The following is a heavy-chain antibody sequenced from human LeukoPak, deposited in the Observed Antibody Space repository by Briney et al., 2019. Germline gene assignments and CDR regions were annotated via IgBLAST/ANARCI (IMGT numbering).Heavy chain of an antibody. CDR2: IHYSGNT. V-gene: IGHV4-59*01. CDR1: GGSISSYY. Sequence: SETLSLTCTVSGGSISSYYWSWMRQPPGKGLEWIGYIHYSGNTNYNPSLNSRVTISVDTSKNQFSLKLSSVTAADTAVYYCARDRGSSWYHYFDYWGQGTLVTVSS. CDR3: ARDRGSSWYHYFDY. D-gene: IGHD6-13*01. J-gene: IGHJ4*02.